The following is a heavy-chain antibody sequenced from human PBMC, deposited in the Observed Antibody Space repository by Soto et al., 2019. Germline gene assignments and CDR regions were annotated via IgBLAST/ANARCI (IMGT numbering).Heavy chain of an antibody. CDR1: WGKCGNHG. V-gene: IGHV3-74*01. D-gene: IGHD3-10*01. J-gene: IGHJ4*02. CDR2: IQGDETSM. CDR3: ARSAYGSVAGNDY. Sequence: HPWGAVWGKCGNHGRHRVSKVPGEGLVWVSRIQGDETSMGYADSVKGRFTISRDNAKNTLYLQMNSLRVDDTAVYYCARSAYGSVAGNDYWGQGTPVTVSS.